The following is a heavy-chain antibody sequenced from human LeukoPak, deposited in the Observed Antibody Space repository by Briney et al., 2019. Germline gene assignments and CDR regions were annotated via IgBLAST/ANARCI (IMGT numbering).Heavy chain of an antibody. V-gene: IGHV3-30*03. D-gene: IGHD6-19*01. Sequence: GSLRLSCAASGFTFSSYGMHWVRQAPGKGLEWVAVISYDGSNKYSADSVKGRFTISRDNAKNTLYLQMNSLRVEDTAVYYCARVVYSSGWYYYYGMDVWGQGTTVTVSS. J-gene: IGHJ6*02. CDR3: ARVVYSSGWYYYYGMDV. CDR2: ISYDGSNK. CDR1: GFTFSSYG.